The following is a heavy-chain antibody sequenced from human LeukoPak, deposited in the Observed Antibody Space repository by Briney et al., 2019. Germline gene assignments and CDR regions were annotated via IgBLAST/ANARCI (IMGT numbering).Heavy chain of an antibody. D-gene: IGHD6-6*01. CDR1: GGTFSSYA. Sequence: SVKVSCKASGGTFSSYAISWVRQAPGQGLEWMGGIIPIFGTANYAQKFQGRVTITTDESTGTAYMELSSLRSEDTAVYYCARERDSSPYFDYWGQGTLVTVSS. J-gene: IGHJ4*02. CDR3: ARERDSSPYFDY. CDR2: IIPIFGTA. V-gene: IGHV1-69*05.